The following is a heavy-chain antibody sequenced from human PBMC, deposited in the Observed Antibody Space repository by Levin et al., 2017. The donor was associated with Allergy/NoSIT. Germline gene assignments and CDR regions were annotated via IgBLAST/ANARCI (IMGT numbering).Heavy chain of an antibody. CDR3: AKVRDYNGNFDY. V-gene: IGHV3-23*01. J-gene: IGHJ4*02. Sequence: PGGSLRLSCAASGFTFSTYAMSWVRQAPEKGLEWVSTIGGSGVSTYYADSVKGRFTISRDNSKNTVYLKMNSLRAEDTAVYFCAKVRDYNGNFDYWGQGTLVTVSS. D-gene: IGHD4-23*01. CDR1: GFTFSTYA. CDR2: IGGSGVST.